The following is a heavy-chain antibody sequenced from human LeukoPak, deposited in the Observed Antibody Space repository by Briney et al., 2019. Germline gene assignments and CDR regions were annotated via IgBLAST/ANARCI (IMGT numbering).Heavy chain of an antibody. Sequence: PGGSLRLSCAASEFTFDKYWMHWVRQAPGKGLVWVSRINGDGTITNYADSVKGAFIISRDNAKNTLYLQVSSLRAEDTAVYYCATGNYYDSRGYYTFGHWGQGTLVTVSS. D-gene: IGHD3-22*01. CDR3: ATGNYYDSRGYYTFGH. V-gene: IGHV3-74*01. CDR1: EFTFDKYW. J-gene: IGHJ4*02. CDR2: INGDGTIT.